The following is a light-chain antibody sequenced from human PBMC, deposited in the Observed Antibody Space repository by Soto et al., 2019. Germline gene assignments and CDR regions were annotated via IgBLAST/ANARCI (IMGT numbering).Light chain of an antibody. CDR2: EVY. V-gene: IGLV2-23*02. CDR3: CSYAGTTTYV. J-gene: IGLJ1*01. Sequence: QSVLTQPASVSGSPGQSITISCTGTSSDVGSDNLVSWYQHHPGKAPKLLIYEVYQRPSGVSNRFSGSKSGNTASLTISGLQADDESDYFCCSYAGTTTYVFGTGTKVTVL. CDR1: SSDVGSDNL.